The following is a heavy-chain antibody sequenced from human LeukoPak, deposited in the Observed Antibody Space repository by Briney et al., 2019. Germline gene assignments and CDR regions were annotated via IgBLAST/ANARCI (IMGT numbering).Heavy chain of an antibody. CDR2: INHSGST. CDR3: ASQAPKVGAMDY. V-gene: IGHV4-34*01. J-gene: IGHJ4*02. D-gene: IGHD1-26*01. CDR1: GGSFGGYY. Sequence: SETLSLTCAVYGGSFGGYYWSWIRQPPGKGLEWIGEINHSGSTNYNPSLKSRVTISVDTSKNQFSLKLSSVTAADTAVYYCASQAPKVGAMDYWGQGTLVTVSS.